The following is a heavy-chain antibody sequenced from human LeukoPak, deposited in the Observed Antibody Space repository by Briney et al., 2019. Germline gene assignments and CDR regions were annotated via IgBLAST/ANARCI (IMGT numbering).Heavy chain of an antibody. J-gene: IGHJ5*02. CDR1: GYTFTSYD. V-gene: IGHV1-8*01. D-gene: IGHD3-9*01. CDR3: ARALGVRRYFDSGNWFDP. CDR2: MNPNSGNT. Sequence: ASVKVSCKASGYTFTSYDINWVRQATGQGLEWMGWMNPNSGNTGYAQKFQGRVTMTRNTSISTAYMELSSLRSEDTAVYYCARALGVRRYFDSGNWFDPWGQGTLVTVSS.